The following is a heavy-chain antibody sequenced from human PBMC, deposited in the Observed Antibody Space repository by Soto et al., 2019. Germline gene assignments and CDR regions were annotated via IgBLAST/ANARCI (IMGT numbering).Heavy chain of an antibody. V-gene: IGHV4-31*02. CDR1: GGSISSGGYY. CDR3: ARGVHYDFWSGYYFDY. D-gene: IGHD3-3*01. J-gene: IGHJ4*02. CDR2: IYYSGST. Sequence: LCGGSISSGGYYWSWIRQHPGKGLEWIGYIYYSGSTYYNPSLKSRVTISVDTSKNQFSLKLSSVTAADTAVYYCARGVHYDFWSGYYFDYWGQGTLVTVSS.